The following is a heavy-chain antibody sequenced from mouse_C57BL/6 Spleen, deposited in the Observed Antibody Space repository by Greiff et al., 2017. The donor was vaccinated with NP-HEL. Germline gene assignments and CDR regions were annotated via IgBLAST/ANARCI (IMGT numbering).Heavy chain of an antibody. V-gene: IGHV5-4*01. CDR2: ISDGGSYT. CDR1: GFTFSSYA. D-gene: IGHD1-1*01. J-gene: IGHJ4*01. Sequence: EVQGVESGGGLVKPGGSLKLSCAASGFTFSSYAMSWVRQTPEKRLEWVATISDGGSYTYYPDNVKGRFTISRDNAKNNLYLQMSHLKSEDTAMYYCARDSITTVVATDAMDYWGQGTSVTVSS. CDR3: ARDSITTVVATDAMDY.